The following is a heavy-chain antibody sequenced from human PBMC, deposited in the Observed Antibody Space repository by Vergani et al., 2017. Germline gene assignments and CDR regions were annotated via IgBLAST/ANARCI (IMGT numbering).Heavy chain of an antibody. Sequence: QVQLVQSGAEVKKPGSSVKVSCKTSGGTFSSYAISWVRQAPGQGLEWMGRIIPIFGTANYAQKFQGRVTITADKSTSTAYMELSSLRSEDTAVYYCAGEYQLLSGGNWFDPWGQGTLVTVSS. CDR2: IIPIFGTA. CDR3: AGEYQLLSGGNWFDP. J-gene: IGHJ5*02. V-gene: IGHV1-69*14. CDR1: GGTFSSYA. D-gene: IGHD2-2*01.